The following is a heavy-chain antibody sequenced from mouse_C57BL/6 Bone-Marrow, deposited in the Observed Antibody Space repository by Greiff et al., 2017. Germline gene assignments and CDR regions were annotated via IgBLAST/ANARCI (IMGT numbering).Heavy chain of an antibody. CDR2: IHPNSGST. D-gene: IGHD1-1*01. V-gene: IGHV1-64*01. CDR1: GYTFTSYW. CDR3: ATTTVVANYAMDD. Sequence: QVQLQQPGAELVKPGASVKLSCKASGYTFTSYWMHWVKQRPGQGLEWIGMIHPNSGSTNYNEKFKSKATLTVDKSSSTAYMQLSSLTSDDSAVYYFATTTVVANYAMDDWGKGTSVTVSS. J-gene: IGHJ4*01.